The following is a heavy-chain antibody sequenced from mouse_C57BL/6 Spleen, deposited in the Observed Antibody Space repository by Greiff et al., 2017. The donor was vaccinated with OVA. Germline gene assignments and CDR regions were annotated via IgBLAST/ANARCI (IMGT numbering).Heavy chain of an antibody. V-gene: IGHV1-15*01. CDR2: IDPETGGT. CDR3: TRLDDGYSKLFDY. D-gene: IGHD2-3*01. Sequence: VKLMESGAELVRPGASVTLSCKASGYTFTDYEMHWVKQTPVHGLEWIGAIDPETGGTAYNQKFKGKAILTADKSSSTAYMELRSLTSEDSAVYYCTRLDDGYSKLFDYWGQGTTLTVSS. CDR1: GYTFTDYE. J-gene: IGHJ2*01.